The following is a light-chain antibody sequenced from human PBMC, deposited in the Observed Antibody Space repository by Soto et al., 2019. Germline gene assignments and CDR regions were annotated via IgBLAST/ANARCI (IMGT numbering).Light chain of an antibody. V-gene: IGKV1-27*01. Sequence: DIQTTPSPSRLYASVADIFTKTGRASQGISNYLAWYQQKPGKVPKLLIYAASTLQSGVPSRFFGSGAGTDFTLTIGSLQPEDGATYYCQKYNRAPPTFGGGTKVDIK. CDR2: AAS. CDR1: QGISNY. J-gene: IGKJ4*01. CDR3: QKYNRAPPT.